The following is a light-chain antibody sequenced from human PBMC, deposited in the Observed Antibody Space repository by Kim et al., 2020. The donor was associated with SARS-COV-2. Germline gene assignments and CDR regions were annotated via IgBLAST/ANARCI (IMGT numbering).Light chain of an antibody. J-gene: IGKJ4*01. CDR1: QDIGDF. CDR2: VAS. V-gene: IGKV1-27*01. Sequence: DIQMTQSPSSLSASVGDRVTITCRASQDIGDFLAWYQHKPGKVPKLLIYVASTLQSGVPSRFSGSGSGTYFTLTISSLQPEDVATYYCQRYNSVPLTFGAGTKVDIK. CDR3: QRYNSVPLT.